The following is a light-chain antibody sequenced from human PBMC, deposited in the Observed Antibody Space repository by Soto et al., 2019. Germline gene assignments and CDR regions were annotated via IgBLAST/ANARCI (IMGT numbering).Light chain of an antibody. J-gene: IGKJ2*01. Sequence: PGERATLSCRASRSVDSNYLAWYQQKPGQGPRLLIFGASSRATGIPDRFSGSGSGTDFTLTISRLEPEDFAVYYCQQYGSTPLYSFGPGTKLAIK. CDR2: GAS. CDR3: QQYGSTPLYS. V-gene: IGKV3-20*01. CDR1: RSVDSNY.